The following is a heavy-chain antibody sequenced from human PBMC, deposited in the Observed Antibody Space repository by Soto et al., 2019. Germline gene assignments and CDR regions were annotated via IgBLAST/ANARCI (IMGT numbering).Heavy chain of an antibody. Sequence: PGGCLRRSCAASGFTFDDYTMHWVRQAPGKGLEWVSLISWDGGSTYYADSVKGRFTISRDNSKNSLYLQMNSLRTEDTALYYCAKDMGVSGWNDRYYYYYYGMDVWGQGTTVTVSS. J-gene: IGHJ6*02. CDR3: AKDMGVSGWNDRYYYYYYGMDV. V-gene: IGHV3-43*01. CDR1: GFTFDDYT. CDR2: ISWDGGST. D-gene: IGHD1-1*01.